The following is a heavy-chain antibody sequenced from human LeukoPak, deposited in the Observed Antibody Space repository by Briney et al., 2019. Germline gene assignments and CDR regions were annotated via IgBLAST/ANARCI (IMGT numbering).Heavy chain of an antibody. Sequence: GGSLRLSCAASGFTFSNAYMNWVRQAPGKGLEWVGRKPKTDGETTEYAAPVKDRFSISRDDSKSMMYLQMNSLKTEDTAVYYCITPLPYSAQGGQGTLVTVSS. CDR2: KPKTDGETT. CDR3: ITPLPYSAQ. J-gene: IGHJ4*02. V-gene: IGHV3-15*07. D-gene: IGHD2-21*01. CDR1: GFTFSNAY.